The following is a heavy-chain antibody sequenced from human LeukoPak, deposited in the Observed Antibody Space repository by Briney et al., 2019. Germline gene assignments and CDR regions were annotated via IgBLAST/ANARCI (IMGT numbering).Heavy chain of an antibody. J-gene: IGHJ4*02. Sequence: GGSLRLSCAASGFTFSDYYMSWIRQAPGKGLGWVSYISSSGSTIYYADSVKGRFTISRDNAKNSLYLQMNSLRAEDTAVYYCARDLYLIAARPFDYWGQGTLVTVSS. V-gene: IGHV3-11*04. CDR2: ISSSGSTI. CDR1: GFTFSDYY. CDR3: ARDLYLIAARPFDY. D-gene: IGHD6-6*01.